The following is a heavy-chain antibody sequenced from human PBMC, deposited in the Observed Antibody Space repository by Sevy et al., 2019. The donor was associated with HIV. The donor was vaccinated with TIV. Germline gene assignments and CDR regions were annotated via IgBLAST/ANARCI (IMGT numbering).Heavy chain of an antibody. CDR2: INHGGTT. J-gene: IGHJ4*02. D-gene: IGHD3-16*01. CDR3: ARGGGNYGGDY. CDR1: GGSFSGYY. V-gene: IGHV4-34*01. Sequence: SETLSLTCAVYGGSFSGYYWNWIRQPPGKGLEWIGEINHGGTTNYNPSLKSRVTISIDTSRNQFSLKLSSVTAADTAVYYRARGGGNYGGDYWGQGALVTVSS.